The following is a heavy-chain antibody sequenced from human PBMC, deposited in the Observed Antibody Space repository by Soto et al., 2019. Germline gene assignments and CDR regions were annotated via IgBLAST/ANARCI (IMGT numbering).Heavy chain of an antibody. D-gene: IGHD3-10*01. CDR2: VYYSGST. CDR3: ARAPRGNYGYPSYFDY. Sequence: PSETLSLTCTVSGGSVSSGSYYWSWIRQPPGKGLEWLASVYYSGSTNYNPSLKSRVTISVDTSKNQFSLKLSSVTAADTAVYYCARAPRGNYGYPSYFDYWGQGTLVTVSS. CDR1: GGSVSSGSYY. J-gene: IGHJ4*02. V-gene: IGHV4-61*01.